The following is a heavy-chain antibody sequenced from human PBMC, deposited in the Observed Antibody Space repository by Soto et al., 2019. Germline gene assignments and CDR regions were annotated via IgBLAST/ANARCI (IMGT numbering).Heavy chain of an antibody. D-gene: IGHD3-10*01. CDR3: ARGRSFSYDSTPPQMFDP. CDR1: GFAFSTFD. J-gene: IGHJ5*02. V-gene: IGHV3-13*01. CDR2: IGTLSDT. Sequence: PGGSLRLSCAGSGFAFSTFDIHWVRQAPGKGLEWVSGIGTLSDTFYAASVQGRFTISRQNAKNSVYLQMNSLRAGDTAFYYCARGRSFSYDSTPPQMFDPWGQGNLVTVSS.